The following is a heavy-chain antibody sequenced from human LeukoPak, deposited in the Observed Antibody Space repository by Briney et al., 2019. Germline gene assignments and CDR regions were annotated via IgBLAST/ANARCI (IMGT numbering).Heavy chain of an antibody. CDR1: GFTFTNSW. V-gene: IGHV3-7*01. CDR3: GSFDLS. CDR2: IDPDGSGR. D-gene: IGHD6-6*01. Sequence: GWSLRLSCAASGFTFTNSWMSWVRQAPGKRLEWVAEIDPDGSGRYYVDSVRGRFTISRDNTKNSVFLQLNSLRAEDTAVYYCGSFDLSWGQGTPVPVSS. J-gene: IGHJ5*02.